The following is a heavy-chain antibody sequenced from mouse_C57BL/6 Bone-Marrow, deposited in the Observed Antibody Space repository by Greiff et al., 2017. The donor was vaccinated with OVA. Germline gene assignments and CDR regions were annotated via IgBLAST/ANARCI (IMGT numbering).Heavy chain of an antibody. Sequence: QVQLQQPGAELVKPGASVKLSCKASGYTFTSYWMHWVKQRPGQGLEWIGMIHPNSGSTNYNEKFKSKATLTVDKSSSTAYMQLSSLTSEDAAVYDCVYSNPWFAYWCQGTLVTVSA. CDR2: IHPNSGST. CDR3: VYSNPWFAY. CDR1: GYTFTSYW. D-gene: IGHD2-5*01. J-gene: IGHJ3*01. V-gene: IGHV1-64*01.